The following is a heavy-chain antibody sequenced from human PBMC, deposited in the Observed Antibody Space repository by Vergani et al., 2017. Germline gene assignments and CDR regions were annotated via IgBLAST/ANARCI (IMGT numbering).Heavy chain of an antibody. D-gene: IGHD3-3*01. Sequence: EVQLLESGGGSAQPGESLRLSCVASGFTFTAHGLNWVRQAPGKGLEWVSGISSSSSYIYYADSVKGRFTISRDNAKNSLYLQMNSLRAEDTAVYYCARVDFWSGYDYWGQGTLVTVSS. J-gene: IGHJ4*02. V-gene: IGHV3-21*01. CDR1: GFTFTAHG. CDR3: ARVDFWSGYDY. CDR2: ISSSSSYI.